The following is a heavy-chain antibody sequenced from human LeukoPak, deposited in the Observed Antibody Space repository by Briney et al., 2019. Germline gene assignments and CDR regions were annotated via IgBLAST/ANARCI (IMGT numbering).Heavy chain of an antibody. J-gene: IGHJ4*02. CDR3: AKDGGADFDY. D-gene: IGHD3-16*01. CDR2: ISSSSSTI. Sequence: GGSLRLSCAASGFTFSSYSMNWVRQAPGEGLEWVSYISSSSSTIYYADSVKGRFTISRDNAKNSLYLQMNSLRAEDTAVYYCAKDGGADFDYWGQGTLVTVSS. V-gene: IGHV3-48*01. CDR1: GFTFSSYS.